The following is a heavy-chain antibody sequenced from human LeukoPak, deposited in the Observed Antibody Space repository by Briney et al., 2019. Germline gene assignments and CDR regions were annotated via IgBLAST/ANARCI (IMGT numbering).Heavy chain of an antibody. CDR2: IYHSGST. J-gene: IGHJ4*02. Sequence: SETLSLTCAVSGGSISSSNWWRWVRQPPGKGLEWIGEIYHSGSTNYNPSLKSRVTISVDKSKNQFSLKLSSVTAADTAVYYCASLGVGSGDPEVDYWGQGTLVTVSS. CDR1: GGSISSSNW. D-gene: IGHD3-10*01. CDR3: ASLGVGSGDPEVDY. V-gene: IGHV4-4*02.